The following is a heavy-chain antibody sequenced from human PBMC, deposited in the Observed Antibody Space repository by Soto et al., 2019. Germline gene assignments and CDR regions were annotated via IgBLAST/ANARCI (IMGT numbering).Heavy chain of an antibody. J-gene: IGHJ6*02. D-gene: IGHD2-15*01. Sequence: QLQLQESGPGLVKPSETLSLTCTVSGGSISSSSYYWGWIRQPPGKGLEWIGSIYYSGSTYYNPSLKSRVTISVDTSKNQFSLKLSSMTAADTAVYYCASPPRIYCSGGSCYLSRSHYGMDVWGQGTTVTVSS. CDR3: ASPPRIYCSGGSCYLSRSHYGMDV. CDR1: GGSISSSSYY. CDR2: IYYSGST. V-gene: IGHV4-39*01.